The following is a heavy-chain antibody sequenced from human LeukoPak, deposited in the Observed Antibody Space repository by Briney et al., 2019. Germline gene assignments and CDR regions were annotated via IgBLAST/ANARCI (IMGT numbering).Heavy chain of an antibody. CDR3: ARQQLVFSYYYYMDV. CDR2: ISAYNGNT. J-gene: IGHJ6*03. Sequence: ASVKVSCKASGYTFTSYGISWVRQAPGQGLEWMGWISAYNGNTNYAQKLQGRVTMTTDTSMSTAYMELRSLGSDDTAVYYCARQQLVFSYYYYMDVWGKGATVTISS. V-gene: IGHV1-18*01. D-gene: IGHD6-13*01. CDR1: GYTFTSYG.